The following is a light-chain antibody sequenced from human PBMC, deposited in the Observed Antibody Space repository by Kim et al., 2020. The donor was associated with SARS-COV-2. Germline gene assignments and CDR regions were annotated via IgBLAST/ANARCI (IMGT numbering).Light chain of an antibody. CDR2: YKSDSNK. J-gene: IGLJ3*02. V-gene: IGLV5-39*01. Sequence: FTCTLRSGLHVVIYNIFWYQQKPGSLPRYLLGYKSDSNKEQGSGVPSRFSGSKDASTNAGLLLISGLQSEDEADYYCAIWYSNTWVFGGGTQLTVL. CDR3: AIWYSNTWV. CDR1: SGLHVVIYN.